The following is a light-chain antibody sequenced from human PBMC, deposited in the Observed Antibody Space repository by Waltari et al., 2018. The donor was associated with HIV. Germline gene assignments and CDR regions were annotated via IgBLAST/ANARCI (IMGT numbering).Light chain of an antibody. CDR2: EDK. CDR1: SGSIDSHF. V-gene: IGLV6-57*04. J-gene: IGLJ2*01. CDR3: QSYDNRKLVV. Sequence: NFILTQPQSVSESPGKTVIISCTRTSGSIDSHFVQWYQQRPGSAPSSVIYEDKERPSGVPYRFSVSIDMSSNSASLSISGLKPEDEAVYYCQSYDNRKLVVFGGGTKLTVL.